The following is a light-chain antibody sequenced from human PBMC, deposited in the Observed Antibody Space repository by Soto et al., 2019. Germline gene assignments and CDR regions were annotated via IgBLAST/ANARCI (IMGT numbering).Light chain of an antibody. CDR2: AAS. CDR3: QKYSSVLT. Sequence: DIQMTQSPSSLSASVGDRVTITCRASQGISNFLAWYQQKPGKVPKLLISAASTLQSGVPSRFSGSGSGTDFTLTITSLQPEDVATYYCQKYSSVLTFGQGTRLEMK. J-gene: IGKJ5*01. V-gene: IGKV1-27*01. CDR1: QGISNF.